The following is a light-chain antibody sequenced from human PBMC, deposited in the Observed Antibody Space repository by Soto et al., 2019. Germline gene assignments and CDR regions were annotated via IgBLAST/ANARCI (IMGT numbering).Light chain of an antibody. V-gene: IGKV1-5*03. Sequence: DIQMTQSPSTLSASVGDRVTITCRASQSISSWLAWYQQKPGKAPKLLIYKASSLESGVPSKYSGRGSGTRFTLNISTLQPDDFATYYCHQYNSYPWSFGQGTKVEIK. CDR3: HQYNSYPWS. CDR1: QSISSW. J-gene: IGKJ1*01. CDR2: KAS.